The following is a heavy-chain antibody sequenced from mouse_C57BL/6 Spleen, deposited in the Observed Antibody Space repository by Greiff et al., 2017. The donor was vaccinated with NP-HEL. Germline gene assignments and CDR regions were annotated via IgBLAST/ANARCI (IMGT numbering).Heavy chain of an antibody. V-gene: IGHV5-17*01. D-gene: IGHD4-1*01. CDR1: GFTFSDYG. J-gene: IGHJ1*03. CDR2: ISSGSSTI. CDR3: ARPEDWDGGYFDV. Sequence: EVKLMESGGGLVKPGGSLKLSCAASGFTFSDYGMHWVRQAPEKGLEWVAYISSGSSTIYYAATVKGRFTISRDNAKNTLFLQMTSLRSEDTAMYYCARPEDWDGGYFDVWGTGTTVTVSS.